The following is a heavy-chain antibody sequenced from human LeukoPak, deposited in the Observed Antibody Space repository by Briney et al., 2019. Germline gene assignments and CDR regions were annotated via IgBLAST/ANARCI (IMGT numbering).Heavy chain of an antibody. Sequence: GGSLRLSCAASGFTLSNYDMNWVRQAPGKGLEWVSSISTSSRYIYYKDSVRDRFTISRDDAKNSLYLEMNSLRAEDTAVYYCARADCSSSTCYLRRSWFNPWGQGTLVTVSS. D-gene: IGHD2-2*01. J-gene: IGHJ5*02. CDR2: ISTSSRYI. V-gene: IGHV3-21*01. CDR3: ARADCSSSTCYLRRSWFNP. CDR1: GFTLSNYD.